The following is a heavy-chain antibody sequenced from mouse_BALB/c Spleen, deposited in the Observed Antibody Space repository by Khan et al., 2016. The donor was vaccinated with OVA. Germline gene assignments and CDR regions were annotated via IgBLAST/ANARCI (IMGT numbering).Heavy chain of an antibody. J-gene: IGHJ4*01. CDR3: ARVGYSGTMDY. V-gene: IGHV9-3-1*01. CDR2: INTYTGEP. CDR1: GYTFTNNG. D-gene: IGHD3-1*01. Sequence: LVESGPELKKPGETVKISCKASGYTFTNNGMNWVKQAPGKGLKWMGWINTYTGEPTYAYDFKGRFAFSLETSASTAYLQINNLKNEDTATXFCARVGYSGTMDYWGQGTSVTVSS.